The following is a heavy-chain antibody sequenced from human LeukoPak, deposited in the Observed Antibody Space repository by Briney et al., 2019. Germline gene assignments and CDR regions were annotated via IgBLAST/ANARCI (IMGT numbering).Heavy chain of an antibody. V-gene: IGHV4-34*01. J-gene: IGHJ4*02. Sequence: PSETLSLTCAVYGGAFSGYYWSWIRQPPGKGLEWIGEINHSGSTNYNPSLKSRVTISVDTSKNQFSLKLSSVTAADTAVYYCARDAGGRQEDYWGQGTLVTVSS. CDR2: INHSGST. CDR1: GGAFSGYY. D-gene: IGHD3-10*01. CDR3: ARDAGGRQEDY.